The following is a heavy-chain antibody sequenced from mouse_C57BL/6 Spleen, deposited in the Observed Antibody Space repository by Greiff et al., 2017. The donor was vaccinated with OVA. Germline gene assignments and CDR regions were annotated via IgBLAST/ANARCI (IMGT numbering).Heavy chain of an antibody. Sequence: QVQLQQSGAELVKPGASVKLSCKASGYTFTSYWMHWVKQRPGQGLEWIGMIHPNSGSTNYNEKFKSKATLTVDKSSSTAYMQLSSLTSEDSAVYYCAGNWAPYAMDYWGQGTSVTVSS. V-gene: IGHV1-64*01. CDR1: GYTFTSYW. D-gene: IGHD4-1*01. CDR3: AGNWAPYAMDY. J-gene: IGHJ4*01. CDR2: IHPNSGST.